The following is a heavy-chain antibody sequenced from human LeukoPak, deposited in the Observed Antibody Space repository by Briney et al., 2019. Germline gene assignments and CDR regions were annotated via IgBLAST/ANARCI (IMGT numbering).Heavy chain of an antibody. Sequence: GGSLRLSCAASGFTFSDSYMSWIRQAPGEGLDWLACISSSGHTIYYAESVRGRFTISRDNAKNSLYLQLNSLRPEDTAVYYCAQTGRNNYFDSWGQGTLVTVSS. CDR2: ISSSGHTI. CDR3: AQTGRNNYFDS. V-gene: IGHV3-11*01. CDR1: GFTFSDSY. J-gene: IGHJ5*01.